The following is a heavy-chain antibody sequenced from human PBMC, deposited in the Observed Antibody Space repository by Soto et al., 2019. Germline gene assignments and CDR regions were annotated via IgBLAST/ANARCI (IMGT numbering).Heavy chain of an antibody. Sequence: SETLSLTCDVSVEPMTGGYYWGCIRQSPGKGLEWIGSIYYGGTTYYNPSLRSRLAISIDTSKNQFSLRLSSVTAADTALYYCARGWYYFDFWGQGTLVTVSS. CDR1: VEPMTGGYY. CDR3: ARGWYYFDF. V-gene: IGHV4-38-2*01. CDR2: IYYGGTT. J-gene: IGHJ4*02. D-gene: IGHD2-15*01.